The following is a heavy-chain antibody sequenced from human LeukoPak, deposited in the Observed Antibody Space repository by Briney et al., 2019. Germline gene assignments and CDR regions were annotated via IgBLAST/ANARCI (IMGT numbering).Heavy chain of an antibody. V-gene: IGHV1-18*01. Sequence: ASVTVSCKASGYTFASYGISWVRQAPGQGLEWVGWISAYNGNTNYAQKLQGRVTMTTDTSTSTAYMELRSLRSDDTAVYYCAREWEQYDFWSGYSRKYYFDYWGQGTLVTVSS. CDR3: AREWEQYDFWSGYSRKYYFDY. CDR1: GYTFASYG. CDR2: ISAYNGNT. D-gene: IGHD3-3*01. J-gene: IGHJ4*02.